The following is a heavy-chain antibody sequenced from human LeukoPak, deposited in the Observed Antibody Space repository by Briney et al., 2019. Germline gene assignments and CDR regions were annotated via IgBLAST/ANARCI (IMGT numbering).Heavy chain of an antibody. V-gene: IGHV3-23*01. Sequence: GGSLRLSCAASGFTFSSYAMSWVRQAPGKGLEWVSGISGSGGATYYADSVKGRFTIFRDNSKNTLYLQMNTLRAEDTAVYYCAKETPVVITMTTAFDYWGQGTLVTVSS. CDR3: AKETPVVITMTTAFDY. CDR2: ISGSGGAT. D-gene: IGHD2-21*01. J-gene: IGHJ4*02. CDR1: GFTFSSYA.